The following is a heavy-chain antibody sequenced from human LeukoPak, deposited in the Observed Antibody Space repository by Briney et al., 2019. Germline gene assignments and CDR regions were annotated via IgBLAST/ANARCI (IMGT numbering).Heavy chain of an antibody. J-gene: IGHJ6*03. Sequence: ASVKVSCKASGDTFTTYAIIWVRQAPGQGLEWMGWVNPINGGTNYAQRFQGRVTMTTDTSISTAYMELSRLRSDDTAVYYCARTWGDHYYMDVWGKGTTVTVSS. V-gene: IGHV1-2*02. D-gene: IGHD2-21*02. CDR1: GDTFTTYA. CDR2: VNPINGGT. CDR3: ARTWGDHYYMDV.